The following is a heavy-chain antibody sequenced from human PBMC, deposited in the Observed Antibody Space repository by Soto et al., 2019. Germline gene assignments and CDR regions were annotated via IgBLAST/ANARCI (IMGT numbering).Heavy chain of an antibody. V-gene: IGHV1-46*03. CDR1: GYTFTSYY. Sequence: EASVKVSCKASGYTFTSYYMHWVRQAPGQGLEWMGIINPSGGSTSYAQKFQGRVTMTRDTSTSTVYMELSSLRSEDTAVYYCASSLVVVAATKTDAFDIWGQGTMVT. CDR2: INPSGGST. D-gene: IGHD2-15*01. CDR3: ASSLVVVAATKTDAFDI. J-gene: IGHJ3*02.